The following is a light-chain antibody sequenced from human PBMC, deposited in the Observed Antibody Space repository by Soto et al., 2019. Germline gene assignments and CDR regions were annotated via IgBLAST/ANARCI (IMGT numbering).Light chain of an antibody. CDR1: QSVSSY. Sequence: DIRLTRASAPLSLSQAERAPLSCRASQSVSSYLAWYQQKPGQAPRLLIYDASNRATGIPARFSGSGSGTDFTLTISSLEPEDFAVYYCQQYGSSPRTSGQRTKVDI. CDR3: QQYGSSPRT. CDR2: DAS. J-gene: IGKJ1*01. V-gene: IGKV3-11*01.